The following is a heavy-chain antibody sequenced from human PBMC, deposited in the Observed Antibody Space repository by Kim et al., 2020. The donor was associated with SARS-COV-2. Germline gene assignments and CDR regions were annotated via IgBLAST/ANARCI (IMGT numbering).Heavy chain of an antibody. D-gene: IGHD6-19*01. V-gene: IGHV3-30-3*01. CDR3: AREYSSGWTPLGDPKKRDRTTGYFEL. CDR1: GFTFSSYA. CDR2: ISYDGSNK. Sequence: GGSLRLSCAASGFTFSSYAMHWVRQAPGKGLEWVAVISYDGSNKYYADSVKGRFTISRDNSKNTLYLQMNSLRAEDTAVYYCAREYSSGWTPLGDPKKRDRTTGYFELWGRGTLVTVSS. J-gene: IGHJ2*01.